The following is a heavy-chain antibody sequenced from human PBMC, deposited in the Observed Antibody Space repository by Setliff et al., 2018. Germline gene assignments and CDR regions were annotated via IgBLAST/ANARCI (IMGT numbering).Heavy chain of an antibody. J-gene: IGHJ5*02. CDR3: ASGYNSGWFDWYDP. CDR1: GYTFTNYW. D-gene: IGHD6-19*01. V-gene: IGHV5-51*01. Sequence: GESLKISCKGSGYTFTNYWIAWVRQMPGKGLEWMGVVYCGDSDTRYSPSFQGQVTMSADRSIRSAYLQWSSLKASDTAMYYCASGYNSGWFDWYDPWGQGTLVTVSS. CDR2: VYCGDSDT.